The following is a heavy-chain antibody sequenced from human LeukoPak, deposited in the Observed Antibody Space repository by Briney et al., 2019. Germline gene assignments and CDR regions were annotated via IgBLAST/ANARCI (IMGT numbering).Heavy chain of an antibody. CDR3: AKHTFWSGYNFVDY. D-gene: IGHD3-3*01. CDR1: GFIFSDYY. Sequence: PGGSLRLSCVASGFIFSDYYMSWIRQAPGKGLEWVSAISGSGGSTYYADSVKGRFTISRDNSKNTLYLQMNSLRAEDTAVYYCAKHTFWSGYNFVDYWGQGTLVSVSS. V-gene: IGHV3-23*01. J-gene: IGHJ4*02. CDR2: ISGSGGST.